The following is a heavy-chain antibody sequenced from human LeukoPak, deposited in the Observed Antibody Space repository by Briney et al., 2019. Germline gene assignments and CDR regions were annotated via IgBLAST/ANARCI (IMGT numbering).Heavy chain of an antibody. J-gene: IGHJ4*02. CDR1: AFTFSNAW. D-gene: IGHD3-16*02. V-gene: IGHV3-15*01. CDR2: IKSKTDRGTT. CDR3: TTIYDYVWGSYRED. Sequence: GGSLRLSCAASAFTFSNAWMSWVRHARGKGLEWVVRIKSKTDRGTTDYAAPVKGRFTISRDDSKNTLYLQMNSLKTEDTAVYYCTTIYDYVWGSYREDWGQGTLVTVSS.